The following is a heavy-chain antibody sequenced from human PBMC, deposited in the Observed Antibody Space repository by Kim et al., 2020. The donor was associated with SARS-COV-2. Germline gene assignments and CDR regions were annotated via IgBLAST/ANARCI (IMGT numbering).Heavy chain of an antibody. J-gene: IGHJ4*02. CDR3: ARFSSEQLGGFDY. V-gene: IGHV5-51*01. D-gene: IGHD6-13*01. Sequence: YSPSCQGQVTISADKSISTAYLQWSSLKASDTAMYYCARFSSEQLGGFDYWGQGTLVTVSS.